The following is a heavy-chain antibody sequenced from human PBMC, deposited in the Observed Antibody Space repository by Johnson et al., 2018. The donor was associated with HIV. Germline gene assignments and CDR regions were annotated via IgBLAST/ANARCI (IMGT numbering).Heavy chain of an antibody. V-gene: IGHV3-53*01. CDR2: IYSGGSP. Sequence: VQLVESGGGLIQPGGSLRLSCAASGFTVSSNYMSWVRQAPGKGLEWVSVIYSGGSPYYADSVKGRLTISRDNSKNTLYLQMNSLRAEDTAVYYCARDRTYCSGGSCYFDAFDIWGQGTMVTVSS. CDR1: GFTVSSNY. CDR3: ARDRTYCSGGSCYFDAFDI. J-gene: IGHJ3*02. D-gene: IGHD2-15*01.